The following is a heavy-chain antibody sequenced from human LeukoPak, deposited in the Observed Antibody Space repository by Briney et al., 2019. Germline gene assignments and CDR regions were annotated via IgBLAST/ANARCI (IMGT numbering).Heavy chain of an antibody. J-gene: IGHJ1*01. D-gene: IGHD3-22*01. Sequence: EASVKVSCKASGYTFTGYYMHWVRQAPGQGLEWMGWINPNSGGTNYAKKFQGRVTMTRDTSISTAYMELSRLRSDDTAVYYCARDGVGYYDSSGYYYFQHWGQGTLVTV. CDR2: INPNSGGT. CDR1: GYTFTGYY. CDR3: ARDGVGYYDSSGYYYFQH. V-gene: IGHV1-2*02.